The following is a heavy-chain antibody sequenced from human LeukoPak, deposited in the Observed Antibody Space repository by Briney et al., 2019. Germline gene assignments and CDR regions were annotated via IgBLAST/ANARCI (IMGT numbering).Heavy chain of an antibody. Sequence: SETLSLTCTVSGGSISSSSYYWGWIRQPPGKGLEWIGCIYYSGSTNYNPSLKSRVTISVDTSKNQFSLKLSSVTAADTAVYYCARVGTTLRYSSSWYVRWFDPWGQGTLVTVSS. J-gene: IGHJ5*02. CDR3: ARVGTTLRYSSSWYVRWFDP. CDR1: GGSISSSSYY. V-gene: IGHV4-39*07. D-gene: IGHD6-13*01. CDR2: IYYSGST.